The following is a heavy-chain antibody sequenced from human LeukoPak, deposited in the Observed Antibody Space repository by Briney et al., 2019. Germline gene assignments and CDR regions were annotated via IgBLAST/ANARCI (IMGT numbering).Heavy chain of an antibody. Sequence: GGSLRLSCAASGFTFSSYAMSWVRQAPGKGLEWVSGISGSDTTYYADSVKGRFTISRDNAKNSLCLQMNSLRDEDTAVYYCARENIVVVTAIRNAFDIWGQGTMVTVSS. J-gene: IGHJ3*02. V-gene: IGHV3-23*01. D-gene: IGHD2-21*02. CDR2: ISGSDTT. CDR1: GFTFSSYA. CDR3: ARENIVVVTAIRNAFDI.